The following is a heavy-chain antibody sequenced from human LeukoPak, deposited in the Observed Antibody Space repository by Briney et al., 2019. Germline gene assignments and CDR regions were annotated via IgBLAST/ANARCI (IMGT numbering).Heavy chain of an antibody. CDR2: VFYSRNS. J-gene: IGHJ4*03. V-gene: IGHV4-59*13. CDR3: ARVNPLGYFDQ. CDR1: GCFTSAYY. Sequence: SETLSLTCTASGCFTSAYYWSWVRQPLGKGLEWIGSVFYSRNSNYNPSLTRRVAMSVDTSKSHFSLKLTSVIAADTAVYYCARVNPLGYFDQWGQGTLVAVSS.